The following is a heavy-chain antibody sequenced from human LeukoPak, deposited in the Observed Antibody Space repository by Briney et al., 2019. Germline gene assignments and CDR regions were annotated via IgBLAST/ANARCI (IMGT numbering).Heavy chain of an antibody. CDR1: GGSISSSSYY. V-gene: IGHV4-39*07. J-gene: IGHJ5*02. Sequence: PSETLSLTCTVSGGSISSSSYYWGWIRQPPGKGLEWIGSIYYSGSTYYNPSLESRVTISVDTSKNQFSLKLSSVTAADTAVYYCARRLIPRVWGSYRFNWFDPWGQGTLVTVSS. D-gene: IGHD3-16*02. CDR3: ARRLIPRVWGSYRFNWFDP. CDR2: IYYSGST.